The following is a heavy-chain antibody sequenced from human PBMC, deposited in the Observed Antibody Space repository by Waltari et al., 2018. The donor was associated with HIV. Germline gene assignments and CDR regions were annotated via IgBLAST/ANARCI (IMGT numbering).Heavy chain of an antibody. J-gene: IGHJ4*02. Sequence: EVQLVESGGGLVQPGGALRLSRAASGFSFSTYWMSWVRQAPGKGLEWVASIIQHGSEKYYVDSVKGRFTISRDNAKNSLYLQMNSLRAEDTAVYYCARGGLGVFDYWGQGTLVTVSS. CDR1: GFSFSTYW. CDR2: IIQHGSEK. D-gene: IGHD3-16*01. V-gene: IGHV3-7*01. CDR3: ARGGLGVFDY.